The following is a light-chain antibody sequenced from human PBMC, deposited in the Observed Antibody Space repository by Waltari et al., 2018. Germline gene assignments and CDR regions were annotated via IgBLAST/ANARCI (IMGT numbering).Light chain of an antibody. V-gene: IGKV1-39*01. CDR3: QQSYNAPRT. CDR2: AAS. Sequence: DIQMTQSPSSLSASVGDRVPTTCRASQSISTYLNWYQQKPGKAPNLMIYAASTLQSGVPSRFSGSGSETDFTLTISSLQPEDFATYYCQQSYNAPRTFGLGTKVDIK. J-gene: IGKJ3*01. CDR1: QSISTY.